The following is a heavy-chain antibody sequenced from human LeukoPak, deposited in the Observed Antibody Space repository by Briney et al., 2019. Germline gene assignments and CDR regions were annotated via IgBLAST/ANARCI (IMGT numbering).Heavy chain of an antibody. CDR2: ISYDGSNK. J-gene: IGHJ4*02. Sequence: PGRSLRLSCAASGFTFSSYGMHWVRQAPGKGLGWVAVISYDGSNKYYADSVKGRFTISRDNSKNTLYLQMNSLRAEDTAVYYCAKGVTTGLGYYFDYWGQGTLVTVSS. V-gene: IGHV3-30*18. D-gene: IGHD4-17*01. CDR1: GFTFSSYG. CDR3: AKGVTTGLGYYFDY.